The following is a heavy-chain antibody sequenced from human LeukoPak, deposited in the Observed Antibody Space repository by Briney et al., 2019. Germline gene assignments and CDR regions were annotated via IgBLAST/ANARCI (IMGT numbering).Heavy chain of an antibody. CDR1: GYTFTGYY. CDR3: ARVVRSGSYYVVAFDI. V-gene: IGHV1-2*02. CDR2: INPNSGGT. D-gene: IGHD1-26*01. Sequence: GASVKVSCKASGYTFTGYYMHWVRQAPGQGLEWMGWINPNSGGTNYAQKFQGRVTMTRDTSISTAYMELSRLRSDDTAVYYCARVVRSGSYYVVAFDIWGQGTMVTVSS. J-gene: IGHJ3*02.